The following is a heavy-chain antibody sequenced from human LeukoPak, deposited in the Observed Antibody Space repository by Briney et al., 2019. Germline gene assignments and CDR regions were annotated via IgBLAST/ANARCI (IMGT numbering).Heavy chain of an antibody. J-gene: IGHJ4*02. CDR2: IYYSGNT. CDR1: GGSISSSSYY. CDR3: ARSLGVWGSYRYIFDY. V-gene: IGHV4-39*01. Sequence: SETLSLTCTVSGGSISSSSYYWGWIRQPPGKGLEWIGNIYYSGNTYYNPSLKSRVTISVDTSKNQFSLKLSSVTAADTAVYYCARSLGVWGSYRYIFDYWGQGTLVTVSS. D-gene: IGHD3-16*02.